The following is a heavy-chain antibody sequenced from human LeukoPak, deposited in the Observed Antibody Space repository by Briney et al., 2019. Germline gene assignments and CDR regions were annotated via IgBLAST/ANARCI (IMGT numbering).Heavy chain of an antibody. Sequence: ASVTVSCKASGYTFTGYYMHWVRQAPGQGLGWMGWINPNSGGTNYAQKFQGRVTMTRDTSISTAYMELSRLRSDDTAVYYCARDNGDFWGGRYFDYWGQGTLVTVSS. V-gene: IGHV1-2*02. J-gene: IGHJ4*02. CDR3: ARDNGDFWGGRYFDY. D-gene: IGHD3-3*01. CDR1: GYTFTGYY. CDR2: INPNSGGT.